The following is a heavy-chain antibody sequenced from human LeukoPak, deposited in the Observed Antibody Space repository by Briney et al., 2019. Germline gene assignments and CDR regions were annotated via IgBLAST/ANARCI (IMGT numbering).Heavy chain of an antibody. CDR2: IYYSGSS. V-gene: IGHV4-39*01. J-gene: IGHJ4*02. D-gene: IGHD3/OR15-3a*01. CDR3: ATPRKYDLWTGFSTYFDY. Sequence: SETLSLTCAVSGDSISSSSYYWGWVRQPPGKGLEWIGSIYYSGSSYYNPSLKSRVTISVDTSKNQFSLRLKSVAAADTAVYYCATPRKYDLWTGFSTYFDYWGQGILVTVSS. CDR1: GDSISSSSYY.